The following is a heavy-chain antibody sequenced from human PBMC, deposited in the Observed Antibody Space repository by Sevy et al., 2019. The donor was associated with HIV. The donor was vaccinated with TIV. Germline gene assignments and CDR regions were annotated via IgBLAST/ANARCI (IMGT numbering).Heavy chain of an antibody. CDR2: IFSSGST. J-gene: IGHJ4*02. CDR1: GFTVNDKY. V-gene: IGHV3-66*02. CDR3: VSLFLSYRSGWSYFDY. D-gene: IGHD6-19*01. Sequence: GGSLRLSCAISGFTVNDKYIIWVRQAPGKGLEWVSIIFSSGSTYYADSAKGRFTISRNNSKNTVDLQMNSVRAEDTAVYYCVSLFLSYRSGWSYFDYWGQGTLVTVSS.